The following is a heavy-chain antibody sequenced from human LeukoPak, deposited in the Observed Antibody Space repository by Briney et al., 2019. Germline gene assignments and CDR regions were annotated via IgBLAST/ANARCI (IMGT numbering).Heavy chain of an antibody. CDR1: GFTFSSYG. D-gene: IGHD6-13*01. CDR3: AKDSSSSAMDV. Sequence: QPGRSLTLSCAASGFTFSSYGMHWVRQAPGKGLEWVAVISYDGSNKYYADSVKGRFTISRDNSKNTLYLQMNSLRAEDTAVYYCAKDSSSSAMDVWGQGTTVTVSS. V-gene: IGHV3-30*18. CDR2: ISYDGSNK. J-gene: IGHJ6*02.